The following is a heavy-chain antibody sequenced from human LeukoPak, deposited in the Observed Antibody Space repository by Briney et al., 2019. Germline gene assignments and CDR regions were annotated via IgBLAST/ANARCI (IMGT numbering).Heavy chain of an antibody. CDR3: ARAKRYYDSSGSSSYYFDY. CDR2: ISSSSSYI. CDR1: GFTFSGYS. J-gene: IGHJ4*02. V-gene: IGHV3-21*01. D-gene: IGHD3-22*01. Sequence: GGSLRLSCAASGFTFSGYSMNWVRQAPGKGLEWVSSISSSSSYIYYADSVKGRFTISRDNAKNSLYLQMNSLRAEDTAVYYCARAKRYYDSSGSSSYYFDYWGQGTLVTVSS.